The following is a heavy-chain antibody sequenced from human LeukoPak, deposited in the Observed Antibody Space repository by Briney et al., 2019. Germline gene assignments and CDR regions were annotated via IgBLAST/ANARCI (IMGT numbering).Heavy chain of an antibody. V-gene: IGHV4-34*01. Sequence: PETLSLTCTVSGGSISPYYWSWIRQPPGKGLEWIGEINHSGSTNYNPSLKSRVTISVDTSKNQFSLKLSSVTAADTAVYYCARGRGYSYGPPYYYYYGMDVWGQGTTVTVSS. CDR1: GGSISPYY. CDR2: INHSGST. D-gene: IGHD5-18*01. CDR3: ARGRGYSYGPPYYYYYGMDV. J-gene: IGHJ6*02.